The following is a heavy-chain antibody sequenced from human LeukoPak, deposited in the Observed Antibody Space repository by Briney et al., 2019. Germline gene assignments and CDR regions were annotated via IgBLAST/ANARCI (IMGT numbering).Heavy chain of an antibody. V-gene: IGHV3-21*01. Sequence: GESLRLSCAASGFTFSSYSMTWVRQAPGKGLEWVSSISGSSTYIYYADSVKGRFTISRDDAKNSLYLQMNSLRAEDTVVYYYAKSACTGRSCYPQALNWFDPWGQGTLVTVSS. CDR1: GFTFSSYS. CDR3: AKSACTGRSCYPQALNWFDP. CDR2: ISGSSTYI. J-gene: IGHJ5*02. D-gene: IGHD2-15*01.